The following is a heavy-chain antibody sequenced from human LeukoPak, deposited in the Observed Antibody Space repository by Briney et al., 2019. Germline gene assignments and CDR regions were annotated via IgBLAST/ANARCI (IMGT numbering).Heavy chain of an antibody. CDR2: IYNSGST. V-gene: IGHV4-38-2*01. CDR3: ARNSSGNYFDY. D-gene: IGHD1-26*01. J-gene: IGHJ4*02. Sequence: PSETLSLTCAVSGNSISNTYYWGWIRQPPGKELEWIGSIYNSGSTHYNPSLKGQVNISVDTSKNQFSLKLRPVTAADTAVYYCARNSSGNYFDYWGQGTLVTVSS. CDR1: GNSISNTYY.